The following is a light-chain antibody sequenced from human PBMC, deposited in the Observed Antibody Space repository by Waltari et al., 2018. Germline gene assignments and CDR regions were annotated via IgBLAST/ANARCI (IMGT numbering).Light chain of an antibody. CDR1: DSDVGAYNF. Sequence: QSALTQPASVPGSPGQSITISCTGTDSDVGAYNFVSWYRQHPGKAPHLIIYEVSERPPGISDRFSGSKSDNTATLTISGLQTEDEADYYCCSYTGSSWIFGGGTKLTVL. CDR2: EVS. V-gene: IGLV2-23*02. J-gene: IGLJ2*01. CDR3: CSYTGSSWI.